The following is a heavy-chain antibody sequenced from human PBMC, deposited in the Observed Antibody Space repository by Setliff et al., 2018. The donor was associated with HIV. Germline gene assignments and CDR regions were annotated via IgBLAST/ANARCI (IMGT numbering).Heavy chain of an antibody. CDR1: GFTFRDYS. J-gene: IGHJ4*02. CDR3: ARDLNWAFDY. D-gene: IGHD1-1*01. CDR2: LGKSNSRM. V-gene: IGHV3-48*01. Sequence: GGSLRLSCTASGFTFRDYSMNWVRQAPGKGLEWVSYLGKSNSRMTYAGSVKGLFTISGDNAKNTLYLQMNSLTSEDTAVYYCARDLNWAFDYWGQGILVTVSS.